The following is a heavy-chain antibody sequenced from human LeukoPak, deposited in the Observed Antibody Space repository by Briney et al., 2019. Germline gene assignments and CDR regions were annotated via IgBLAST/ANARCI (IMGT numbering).Heavy chain of an antibody. CDR2: IYSGGST. CDR3: ASSTSGYSYALDY. J-gene: IGHJ4*02. Sequence: GGSLRLSCAASGFTVSTNYMSWVRQAPGKGLEWVSVIYSGGSTYYADSVKGRFTISRDNSKNTLYLQMNSLRAEDTAVYYCASSTSGYSYALDYWGQGTLVTVSS. D-gene: IGHD5-18*01. V-gene: IGHV3-53*01. CDR1: GFTVSTNY.